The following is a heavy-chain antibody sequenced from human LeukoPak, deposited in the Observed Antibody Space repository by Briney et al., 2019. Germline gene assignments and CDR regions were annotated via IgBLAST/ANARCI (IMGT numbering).Heavy chain of an antibody. CDR2: IYTSGST. D-gene: IGHD3-22*01. J-gene: IGHJ5*02. Sequence: SETLSLTCTVSGGSISSYYWSWIRQPAGKGLEWIGRIYTSGSTNYNPSLKSRVTMSVDMSKNQFSLKLSSVTAADTAVYYCARERTVVVITGGWFDPWGQGTLVTVSS. CDR1: GGSISSYY. CDR3: ARERTVVVITGGWFDP. V-gene: IGHV4-4*07.